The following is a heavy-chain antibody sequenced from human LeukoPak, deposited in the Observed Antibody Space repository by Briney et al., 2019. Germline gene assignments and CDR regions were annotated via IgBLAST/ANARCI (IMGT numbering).Heavy chain of an antibody. V-gene: IGHV4-30-2*01. CDR3: ARDLRDGEFDY. D-gene: IGHD4-17*01. Sequence: SQTLSLTCTVSGGSISSGGYYWSWIRQPPGKGLEWIGYIYHSGSTYYNPSLKSRVTISVDRSKNQFSLKLSSVTAADTAVYYCARDLRDGEFDYWGQGTLVTVSS. J-gene: IGHJ4*02. CDR1: GGSISSGGYY. CDR2: IYHSGST.